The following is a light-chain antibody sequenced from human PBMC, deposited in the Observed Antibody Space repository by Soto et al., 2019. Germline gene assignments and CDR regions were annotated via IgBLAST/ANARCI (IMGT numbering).Light chain of an antibody. CDR3: QQSYSTPLT. J-gene: IGKJ4*01. CDR2: AAS. CDR1: QTMSIY. Sequence: DIQLTKSPSSLSASVGDRVTITCRASQTMSIYLNWYQQKPGKAPKLLIYAASSLQSGVPSRFSGSGSGTDFTLTISSLQPEDFATYYCQQSYSTPLTFGGGTKVDIK. V-gene: IGKV1-39*01.